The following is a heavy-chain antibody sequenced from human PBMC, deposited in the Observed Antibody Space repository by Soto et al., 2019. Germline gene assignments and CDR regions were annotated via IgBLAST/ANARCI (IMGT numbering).Heavy chain of an antibody. CDR3: ARGWRISGTYVFDY. D-gene: IGHD1-7*01. V-gene: IGHV1-8*01. J-gene: IGHJ4*02. CDR2: INPNSGNT. Sequence: ASVKVSCKASGYTVTSYDINWVRQATGQGLEWMGWINPNSGNTGYAQKFQGRVTMTRNTSISTAYMELSSLKSEDTAVYYCARGWRISGTYVFDYWGQGSLVTVSS. CDR1: GYTVTSYD.